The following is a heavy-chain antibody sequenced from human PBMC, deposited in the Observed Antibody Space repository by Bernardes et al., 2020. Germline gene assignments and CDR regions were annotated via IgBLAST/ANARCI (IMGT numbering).Heavy chain of an antibody. J-gene: IGHJ4*02. CDR1: GFTFSNYW. V-gene: IGHV3-7*01. CDR3: TIAADSSGNRN. CDR2: IKQDGSAK. D-gene: IGHD6-13*01. Sequence: GGSLRLSCAASGFTFSNYWMNWVRQAPGKGLEWVANIKQDGSAKYYVDSVKGRFTLSRDNAKNSLYLQMNSLRAEDTAVYYCTIAADSSGNRNWGQGTLVTVSS.